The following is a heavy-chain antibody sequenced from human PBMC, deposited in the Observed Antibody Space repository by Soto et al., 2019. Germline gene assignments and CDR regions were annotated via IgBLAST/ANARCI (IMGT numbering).Heavy chain of an antibody. D-gene: IGHD1-20*01. CDR2: VSFDGSNK. CDR3: ARDQTGITTTGGGRIDH. V-gene: IGHV3-30-3*01. J-gene: IGHJ4*02. Sequence: QVQLVESGGGVVQPGRSLRLSCAASGFTFSTHAMHWVRQAPGKGLECVAIVSFDGSNKYYADSVKGRFNISRDTSQNTLYLQMRGLTPEDTAVYYCARDQTGITTTGGGRIDHWGQGTLVTVSS. CDR1: GFTFSTHA.